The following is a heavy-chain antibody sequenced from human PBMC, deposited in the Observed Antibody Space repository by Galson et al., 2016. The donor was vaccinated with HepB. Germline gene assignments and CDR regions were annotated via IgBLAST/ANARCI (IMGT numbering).Heavy chain of an antibody. D-gene: IGHD3-10*01. CDR2: IRQDGSQT. Sequence: SLRLSCAASGFTFSSYYMSWVRQAPGQGLECVANIRQDGSQTYYVDYVKGRFTISRDNAKNSLHLQMNSLTAEDTAVYYCARSRGMDVWGRGTLVTVS. V-gene: IGHV3-7*03. CDR3: ARSRGMDV. J-gene: IGHJ2*01. CDR1: GFTFSSYY.